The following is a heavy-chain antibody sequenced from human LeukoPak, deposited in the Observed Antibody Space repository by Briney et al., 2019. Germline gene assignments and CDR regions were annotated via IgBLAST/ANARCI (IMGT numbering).Heavy chain of an antibody. D-gene: IGHD3-3*01. V-gene: IGHV3-21*01. J-gene: IGHJ6*02. CDR2: ISSSSSYI. CDR1: GFTFSSYS. CDR3: AREFSSLHYYGMDV. Sequence: GGSLRLSCAASGFTFSSYSMNWVRQAPGKGLEWVSSISSSSSYIYYADSVKGRFTISRDNAKNSLYLQMNSLRAEDTAVYYCAREFSSLHYYGMDVWGQGTTVTVSS.